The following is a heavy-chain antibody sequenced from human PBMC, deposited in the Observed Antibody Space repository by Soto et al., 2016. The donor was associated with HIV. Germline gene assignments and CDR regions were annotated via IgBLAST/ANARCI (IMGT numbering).Heavy chain of an antibody. V-gene: IGHV3-49*04. D-gene: IGHD3-10*01. CDR3: IGDFPPFPFGSGSYGEY. CDR1: GFTFGDYV. CDR2: IGSGNYGRSR. Sequence: EVRLVESGGGSVQPGRSLRLSCTGSGFTFGDYVMSWVRQAPGKGLEWVGFIGSGNYGRSREYAASVKGRFTISRDDSKSVAYLQMNSLKIEDTAVYYCIGDFPPFPFGSGSYGEYWGQGILVTVSS. J-gene: IGHJ4*02.